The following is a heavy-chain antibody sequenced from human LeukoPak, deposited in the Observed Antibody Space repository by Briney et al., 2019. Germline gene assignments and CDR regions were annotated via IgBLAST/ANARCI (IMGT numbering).Heavy chain of an antibody. D-gene: IGHD6-13*01. CDR2: IKSKTDGGTT. CDR1: GFTFSNAW. J-gene: IGHJ5*02. V-gene: IGHV3-15*01. CDR3: TTPPYSSSWYEWFDP. Sequence: GGSLRLSCAASGFTFSNAWMSWVRQAPGKGLEWVGRIKSKTDGGTTDYAAPVKGRFTNSRDDSKNTLYLQMNSLKTEDTAVYYCTTPPYSSSWYEWFDPWGQGTLVTVSS.